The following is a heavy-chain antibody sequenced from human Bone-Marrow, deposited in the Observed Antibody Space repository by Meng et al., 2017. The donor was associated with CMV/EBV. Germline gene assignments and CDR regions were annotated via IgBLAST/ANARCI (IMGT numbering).Heavy chain of an antibody. CDR3: ARGARVYGMDV. J-gene: IGHJ6*02. V-gene: IGHV4-61*01. CDR2: IYYNGGT. Sequence: GSLRLPCSVSDDFVSSDTYYWNWIRQPPGKGLEWIGYIYYNGGTNYNPSLKSPVTMSIDTSKKQFSLRLSSVTAADTAVYYCARGARVYGMDVWGQGSAVTVSS. CDR1: DDFVSSDTYY.